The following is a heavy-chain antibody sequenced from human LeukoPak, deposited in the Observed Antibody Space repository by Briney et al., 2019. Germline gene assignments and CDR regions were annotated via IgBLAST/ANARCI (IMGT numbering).Heavy chain of an antibody. J-gene: IGHJ6*02. CDR3: ARVYYYYGMDV. Sequence: SETLSLTCAVYGGSFSGYYWSWIRQPPGKGLEWIGEINHSGSTNYNPSLKSRVTISVDTSKNQFSLKLSSVTAADTAVYYCARVYYYYGMDVWGQGTTVTVSS. CDR1: GGSFSGYY. V-gene: IGHV4-34*01. CDR2: INHSGST.